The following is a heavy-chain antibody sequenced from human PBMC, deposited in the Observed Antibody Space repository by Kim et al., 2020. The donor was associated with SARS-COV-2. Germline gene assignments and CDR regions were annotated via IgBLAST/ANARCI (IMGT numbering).Heavy chain of an antibody. CDR2: ISGSGGST. CDR3: AKAPRGHFGVVTPYYFDY. Sequence: GGSLRLSCAASGFTFSSYAMSWVRQAPGKGLEWVSAISGSGGSTYYADSVKGRFTISRDNSKNTLYLQMNSLRAEDTAVYYCAKAPRGHFGVVTPYYFDYWGQGTLVTVSS. V-gene: IGHV3-23*01. CDR1: GFTFSSYA. D-gene: IGHD3-3*01. J-gene: IGHJ4*02.